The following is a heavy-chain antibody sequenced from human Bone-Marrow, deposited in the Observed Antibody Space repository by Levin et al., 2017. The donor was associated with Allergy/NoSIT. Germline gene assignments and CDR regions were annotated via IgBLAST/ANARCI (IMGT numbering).Heavy chain of an antibody. CDR1: GYTFTSYN. CDR2: MNPNSGNT. CDR3: ARGLKEYNRYGPSQYGMDV. V-gene: IGHV1-8*01. D-gene: IGHD1-14*01. Sequence: ASVKVSCKASGYTFTSYNVNWVRQGTGQGLEWMGWMNPNSGNTGYAQKFQGRVTMTRNTSISTAYMELSSLRSEDTAVYYCARGLKEYNRYGPSQYGMDVWGRGTTVTVSS. J-gene: IGHJ6*02.